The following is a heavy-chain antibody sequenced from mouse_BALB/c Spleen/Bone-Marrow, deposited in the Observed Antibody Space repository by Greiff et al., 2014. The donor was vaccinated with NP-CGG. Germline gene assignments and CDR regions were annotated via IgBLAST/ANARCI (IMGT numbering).Heavy chain of an antibody. Sequence: QVQLKESGPEVVKPGASVKMSCKASGYTFTDYVISWVKQRTGQGLEWIGEIYPGNGSPYYNEKFKGKATLTADKSSNTAYMQLSSLTSEDSAVYFCGRWDGNYSDYWGQGTTLTVSS. CDR2: IYPGNGSP. CDR3: GRWDGNYSDY. D-gene: IGHD2-1*01. V-gene: IGHV1-77*01. CDR1: GYTFTDYV. J-gene: IGHJ2*01.